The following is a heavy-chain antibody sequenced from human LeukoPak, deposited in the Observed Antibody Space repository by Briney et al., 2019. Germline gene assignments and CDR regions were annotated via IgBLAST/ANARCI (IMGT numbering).Heavy chain of an antibody. V-gene: IGHV3-30*18. CDR1: GFTIRNFG. D-gene: IGHD4-23*01. CDR3: AKGLRRKAGNSWGYNGLDV. CDR2: ISDDGAHK. J-gene: IGHJ6*02. Sequence: GGSLRLSCVVSGFTIRNFGIHWVRQAPGRGLEWVALISDDGAHKYYADSVKGRFTISRDNSKNTLYLQMNSLRAEDTAVYYCAKGLRRKAGNSWGYNGLDVWGQGTTVIVSS.